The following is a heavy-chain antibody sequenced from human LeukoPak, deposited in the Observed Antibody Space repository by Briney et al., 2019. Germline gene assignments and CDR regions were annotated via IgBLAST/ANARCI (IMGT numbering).Heavy chain of an antibody. V-gene: IGHV3-7*01. CDR1: GFTFTNYW. CDR3: AREWGSTWYSSDYYYYMDV. CDR2: IKQDGSEK. J-gene: IGHJ6*03. Sequence: GGSLRLSCAASGFTFTNYWMSWVRQAPGKGLEWVANIKQDGSEKYYVASVKGRFTISRDNSKNTLYLQINSLRAEDTAVYYCAREWGSTWYSSDYYYYMDVWGEGTTVTVSS. D-gene: IGHD6-25*01.